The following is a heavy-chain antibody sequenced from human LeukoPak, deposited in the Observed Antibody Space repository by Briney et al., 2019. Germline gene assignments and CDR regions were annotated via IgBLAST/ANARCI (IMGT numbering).Heavy chain of an antibody. CDR3: ARDPRYCSSTSCYISPRRGSDYYYGMDV. Sequence: ASVNVSCKASGGTFSSYAISWVRQAPGQGLEWMGGIIPIFGTANYAQKFQGRVTITADESTSTAYMELSSLRSEDTAVYYCARDPRYCSSTSCYISPRRGSDYYYGMDVWGQGTTVTVSS. D-gene: IGHD2-2*02. CDR1: GGTFSSYA. J-gene: IGHJ6*02. V-gene: IGHV1-69*13. CDR2: IIPIFGTA.